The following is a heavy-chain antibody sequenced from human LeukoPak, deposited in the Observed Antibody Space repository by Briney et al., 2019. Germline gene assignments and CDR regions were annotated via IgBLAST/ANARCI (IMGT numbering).Heavy chain of an antibody. CDR1: GYTFTSYY. Sequence: GASVKVSCKASGYTFTSYYMHWVRQAPGQGLEWRGIINPSGGSTSYAQKFQGRVTMTRDTSTSTVYMELSSLRSEDTAVYYCAREDIVVVPAAMNAFDIWGQGTMVTVSS. V-gene: IGHV1-46*01. CDR3: AREDIVVVPAAMNAFDI. CDR2: INPSGGST. D-gene: IGHD2-2*01. J-gene: IGHJ3*02.